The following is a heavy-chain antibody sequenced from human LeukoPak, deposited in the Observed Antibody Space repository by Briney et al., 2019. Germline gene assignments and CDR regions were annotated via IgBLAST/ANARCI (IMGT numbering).Heavy chain of an antibody. CDR1: GGSISSTS. CDR2: LYYSGST. J-gene: IGHJ3*02. Sequence: SESLSLTCGVPGGSISSTSRSWIRQPPTQELELIGYLYYSGSTNYNPSLKSRVTISVDTSKDQFSLNLTSVTAAYTAVYYCARGISGNYYAVDIWGQGTMVTVSS. D-gene: IGHD1-26*01. CDR3: ARGISGNYYAVDI. V-gene: IGHV4-59*01.